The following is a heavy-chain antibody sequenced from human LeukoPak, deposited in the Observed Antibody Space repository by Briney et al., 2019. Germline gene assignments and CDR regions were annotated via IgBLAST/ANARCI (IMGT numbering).Heavy chain of an antibody. Sequence: SETLSLTCAVSGYSISSGYYWGWIRQPPGKGLEWIGSIYHSGSTYYNPSLKSRVTISVDTSKNQFSLKLSSVTAADTAVYYCARGGYSSGWWNWGQGTLVTVSS. D-gene: IGHD6-19*01. CDR1: GYSISSGYY. CDR3: ARGGYSSGWWN. J-gene: IGHJ4*02. V-gene: IGHV4-38-2*01. CDR2: IYHSGST.